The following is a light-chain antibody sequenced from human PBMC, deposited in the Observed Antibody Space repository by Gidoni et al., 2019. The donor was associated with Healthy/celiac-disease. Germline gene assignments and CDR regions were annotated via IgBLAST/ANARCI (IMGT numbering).Light chain of an antibody. J-gene: IGKJ4*01. V-gene: IGKV3-20*01. CDR1: QSVSSSY. CDR2: GAS. Sequence: ELVFTPSPGTLSLSPGERATLSCRASQSVSSSYLAWYHQKPGQEHRLLIYGASSRATGIPDRFSGSGSGTDFTLTISRLEPEDFAVYYWQQYGSSPLTFGGGTKVEIK. CDR3: QQYGSSPLT.